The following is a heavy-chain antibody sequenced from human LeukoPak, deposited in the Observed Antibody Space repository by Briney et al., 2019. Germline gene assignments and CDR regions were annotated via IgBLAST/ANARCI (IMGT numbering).Heavy chain of an antibody. CDR3: ARDCGTSCPFDY. Sequence: PSETLSLTCTVSGGSISSYYWTWIRQPPGKGLEWIGYIYNSGSTNYNPSLKSRVTMSVDTSKNQFSLKLSSVTAADTAVYYCARDCGTSCPFDYWGQGTLVTVSS. V-gene: IGHV4-59*12. D-gene: IGHD2-2*01. J-gene: IGHJ4*02. CDR1: GGSISSYY. CDR2: IYNSGST.